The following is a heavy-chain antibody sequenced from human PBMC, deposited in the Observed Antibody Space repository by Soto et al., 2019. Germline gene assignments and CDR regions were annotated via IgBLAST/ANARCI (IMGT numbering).Heavy chain of an antibody. CDR3: ARDRSSRWLQLQGVPYGMDV. J-gene: IGHJ6*02. CDR2: IYYSGST. V-gene: IGHV4-59*01. Sequence: PSETLSLTCTVSGGSISSYYWSWIRQPPGKGLEWIGYIYYSGSTNYNPSLKSRVTISVDTSKNQFSLKLSSVTAADTAVYYCARDRSSRWLQLQGVPYGMDVWGQGTTVTVSS. CDR1: GGSISSYY. D-gene: IGHD5-12*01.